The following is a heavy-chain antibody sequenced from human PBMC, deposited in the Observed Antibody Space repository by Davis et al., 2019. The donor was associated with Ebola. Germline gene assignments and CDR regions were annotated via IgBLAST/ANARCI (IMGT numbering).Heavy chain of an antibody. D-gene: IGHD6-19*01. V-gene: IGHV1-69*04. J-gene: IGHJ4*02. CDR2: TIPKLTLS. CDR1: GGTFSSYT. Sequence: SVKVSCKASGGTFSSYTIHWVRQAPEQGLEWMGKTIPKLTLSHYAQKFQGRVTISADKSTSTAYMELSSLRSEDTAVYYCARDVGYSSGWHRLDSWGQGSLVTVSS. CDR3: ARDVGYSSGWHRLDS.